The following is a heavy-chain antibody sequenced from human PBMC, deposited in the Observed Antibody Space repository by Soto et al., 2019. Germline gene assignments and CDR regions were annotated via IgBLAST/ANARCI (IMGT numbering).Heavy chain of an antibody. CDR2: IIPIFGTA. Sequence: SVKASCKASGGTFSSYALSWLRQAPGQGLEWMGGIIPIFGTANYAQKFQGRVTITADESTSTAYMELSSLRSEDTAVYYCARGIQYRKYYYGMDVWGQGTTVTGSS. D-gene: IGHD4-4*01. V-gene: IGHV1-69*13. CDR1: GGTFSSYA. J-gene: IGHJ6*02. CDR3: ARGIQYRKYYYGMDV.